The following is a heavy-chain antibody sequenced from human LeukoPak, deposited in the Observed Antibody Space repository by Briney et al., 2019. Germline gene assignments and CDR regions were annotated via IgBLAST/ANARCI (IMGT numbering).Heavy chain of an antibody. CDR1: GYTFTSYY. V-gene: IGHV1-46*01. Sequence: GASVKVSYKASGYTFTSYYMHWVRQAPGQGLEWMGIINPSGGSTSYAQKFQGRVTMTRDTSTSTVYMELSSLRSEDTAVYYCARDRRVVVPAATYYYGMDVWGQGTTVTVSS. CDR2: INPSGGST. J-gene: IGHJ6*02. D-gene: IGHD2-2*01. CDR3: ARDRRVVVPAATYYYGMDV.